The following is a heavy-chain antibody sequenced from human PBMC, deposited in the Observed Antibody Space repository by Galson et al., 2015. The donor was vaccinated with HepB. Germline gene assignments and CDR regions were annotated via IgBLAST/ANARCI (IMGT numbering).Heavy chain of an antibody. D-gene: IGHD3-10*01. CDR2: ISSSSSSSYI. CDR1: GFTLSSYS. J-gene: IGHJ4*02. CDR3: ARGYGWGNDY. Sequence: SLRLSCAAFGFTLSSYSINWVRQAPGKGLEWVSFISSSSSSSYIYYADSVKGRFTISRDNAKNSLYLQMNSLRVEDTAVYYCARGYGWGNDYWGQGTLVTVSS. V-gene: IGHV3-21*01.